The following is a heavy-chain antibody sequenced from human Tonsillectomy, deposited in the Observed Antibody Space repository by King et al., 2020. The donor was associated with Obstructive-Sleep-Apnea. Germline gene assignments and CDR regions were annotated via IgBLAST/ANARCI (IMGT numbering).Heavy chain of an antibody. CDR3: AKDRDDYVWGSYRYFDY. J-gene: IGHJ4*02. V-gene: IGHV3-23*04. CDR2: ISGSGGST. CDR1: GFTFSDYA. Sequence: VQLVESGGGLVQPGGSLRLSCAASGFTFSDYAMTWVRQAPGKGLEWVSAISGSGGSTYYADSGKGRFIISMDSSKNTLYLQINSLRAEATAIYYCAKDRDDYVWGSYRYFDYWGQGTLVTVSS. D-gene: IGHD3-16*02.